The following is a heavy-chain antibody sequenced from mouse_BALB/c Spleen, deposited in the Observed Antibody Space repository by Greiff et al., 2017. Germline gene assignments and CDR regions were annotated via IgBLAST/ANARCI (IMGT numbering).Heavy chain of an antibody. D-gene: IGHD2-4*01. CDR2: ISSGSSTI. V-gene: IGHV5-17*02. CDR3: ARKGAMIIGFGMDY. CDR1: GFTFSSFG. J-gene: IGHJ4*01. Sequence: EVHLVESGGGLVQPGGSRKLSCAASGFTFSSFGMHWVRQAPEKGLEWVAYISSGSSTIYYADTVKGRFTISRDNPKNTLFLQMTSLRSEDTAMYYCARKGAMIIGFGMDYWGQGTSVTVSS.